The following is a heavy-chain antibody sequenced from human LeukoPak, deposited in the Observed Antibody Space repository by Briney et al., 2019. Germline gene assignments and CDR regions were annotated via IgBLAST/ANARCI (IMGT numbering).Heavy chain of an antibody. CDR3: ARGAADYDSSGFVDY. V-gene: IGHV4-59*01. CDR1: GPSNSSSY. J-gene: IGHJ4*02. CDR2: IYYSGST. D-gene: IGHD3-22*01. Sequence: WQTLSLTSTVSGPSNSSSYGSWFRHPPGKFLACTAYIYYSGSTNYTPSLKSRVTISVDTSKNQFSLKLSSVTAADTAVYYCARGAADYDSSGFVDYWGQGTLVTVSS.